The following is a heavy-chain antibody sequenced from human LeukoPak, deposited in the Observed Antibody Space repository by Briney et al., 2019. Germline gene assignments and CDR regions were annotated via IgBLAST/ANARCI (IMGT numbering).Heavy chain of an antibody. CDR3: ARSGHDFWSGLKWFDS. Sequence: ASETLSLTCSLSGGSISNYYGSWIRQPPGKGLEWIGYIFYTGATDYNPSLRGRVTISVDTSKNQFSLKLTSVTAADTAVYYCARSGHDFWSGLKWFDSWGQGTLVTVSS. CDR1: GGSISNYY. D-gene: IGHD3-3*01. J-gene: IGHJ5*01. V-gene: IGHV4-59*01. CDR2: IFYTGAT.